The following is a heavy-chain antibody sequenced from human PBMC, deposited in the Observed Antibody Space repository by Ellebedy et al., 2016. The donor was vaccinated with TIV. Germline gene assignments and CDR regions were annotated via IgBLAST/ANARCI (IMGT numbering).Heavy chain of an antibody. Sequence: SVKVSCXASGGTFSSYAISWVRQAPGQGLEWMGGIIPIFGTANYAQKFQGRVTITADESTSTAYMELSSLRSEDTAVYYCARDGKVDCSSTSCSGMDVWGQGTTVTVSS. J-gene: IGHJ6*02. V-gene: IGHV1-69*13. CDR1: GGTFSSYA. CDR3: ARDGKVDCSSTSCSGMDV. CDR2: IIPIFGTA. D-gene: IGHD2-2*01.